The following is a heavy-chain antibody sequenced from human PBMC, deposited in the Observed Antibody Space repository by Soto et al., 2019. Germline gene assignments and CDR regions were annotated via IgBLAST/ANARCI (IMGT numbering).Heavy chain of an antibody. V-gene: IGHV2-5*01. D-gene: IGHD1-1*01. CDR1: GFSLGTSGVG. CDR3: AHRDRYNWNDGGWFDP. Sequence: SGPKLANTTQTLTLTCTFSGFSLGTSGVGVGWIRQPPGKAREWLAFIYWHDDKRYSPSLKNRLTSTKDTPKNQVVLTMANMDPVDTATYYCAHRDRYNWNDGGWFDPWGQGALVTVSS. CDR2: IYWHDDK. J-gene: IGHJ5*02.